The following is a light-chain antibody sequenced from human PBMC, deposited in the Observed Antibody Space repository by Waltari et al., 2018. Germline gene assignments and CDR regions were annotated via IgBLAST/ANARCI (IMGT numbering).Light chain of an antibody. CDR2: STS. CDR3: QQYGTPPRA. CDR1: QSVDNKY. J-gene: IGKJ1*01. V-gene: IGKV3-20*01. Sequence: DIVLTPSTGTLSLSPGERATLSCRASQSVDNKYLAWFQQSPGQAPRLLIYSTSTRATGIPDRFSGSGSGTDFTLTISRLEPEDFVVYYCQQYGTPPRAFGQGTKV.